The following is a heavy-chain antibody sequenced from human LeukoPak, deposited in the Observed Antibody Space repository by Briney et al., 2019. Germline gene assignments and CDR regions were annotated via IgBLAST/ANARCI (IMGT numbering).Heavy chain of an antibody. Sequence: SETLSLTCAVYGGSFSGYSWSWIRQPPGKGLEWIGEINHSGSTNYNPSLKSRVTISVDTSKNQFSLKLSSVTAADTAVYYCARGGMVRSYYYGMDVWGKGTTVTVSS. CDR3: ARGGMVRSYYYGMDV. V-gene: IGHV4-34*01. J-gene: IGHJ6*04. CDR1: GGSFSGYS. D-gene: IGHD3-10*01. CDR2: INHSGST.